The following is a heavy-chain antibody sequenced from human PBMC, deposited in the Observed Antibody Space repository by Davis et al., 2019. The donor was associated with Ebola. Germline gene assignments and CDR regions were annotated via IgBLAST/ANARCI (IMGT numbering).Heavy chain of an antibody. Sequence: GESLKISCAASGFTFSSYAMSWVRQAPGKGLEWVSAISGSGGSTYYADSVKGRFTISRDNSKNTLYLQMNSLRAEDTAVYYCATPVGYGDYDFDYWGQGTLVTVSS. CDR1: GFTFSSYA. D-gene: IGHD4-17*01. V-gene: IGHV3-23*01. CDR3: ATPVGYGDYDFDY. CDR2: ISGSGGST. J-gene: IGHJ4*02.